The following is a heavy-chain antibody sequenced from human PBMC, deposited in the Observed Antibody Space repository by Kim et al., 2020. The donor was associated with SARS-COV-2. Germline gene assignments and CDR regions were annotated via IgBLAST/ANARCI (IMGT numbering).Heavy chain of an antibody. J-gene: IGHJ6*02. Sequence: GGSLRLSCAASGFTFSSYSMNWVRQAPGKGLEWVSYISSSSSTIYYADSVKGRFTISRDNAKNSLYLQMNSLRAEDTAVYYCARTQRITIQRGLDYYGMDVWGQGTTVTVSS. CDR2: ISSSSSTI. V-gene: IGHV3-48*01. CDR3: ARTQRITIQRGLDYYGMDV. D-gene: IGHD3-9*01. CDR1: GFTFSSYS.